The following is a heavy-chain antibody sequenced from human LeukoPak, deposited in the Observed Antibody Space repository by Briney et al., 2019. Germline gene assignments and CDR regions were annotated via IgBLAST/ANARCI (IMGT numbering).Heavy chain of an antibody. V-gene: IGHV4-34*01. Sequence: SETLSLTCAFYGGSFSDYYWTWIRQPPGKGLEWIGDINHSGSANYNPSLKSRVTISVDRSRNQFYLRLSPVTVADTALYYCARERASNNYNNWLDPWGQGTLVTVSS. CDR1: GGSFSDYY. J-gene: IGHJ5*02. CDR2: INHSGSA. D-gene: IGHD4-11*01. CDR3: ARERASNNYNNWLDP.